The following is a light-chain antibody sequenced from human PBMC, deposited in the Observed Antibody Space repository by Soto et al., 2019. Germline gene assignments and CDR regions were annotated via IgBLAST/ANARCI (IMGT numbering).Light chain of an antibody. J-gene: IGKJ2*01. V-gene: IGKV1-5*01. CDR2: DAS. Sequence: DIQMTQSPSTLSASVGDRVTSTCRASQSISSWLAWYQQKPGKAPKLLIYDASSLESGVPSRFSGSGSGTEFTLTISSLQPDDFATYYCQQYNSYSPKYTFGQGTKLEIK. CDR1: QSISSW. CDR3: QQYNSYSPKYT.